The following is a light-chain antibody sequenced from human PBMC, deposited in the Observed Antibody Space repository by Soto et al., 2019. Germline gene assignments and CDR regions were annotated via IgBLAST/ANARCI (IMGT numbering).Light chain of an antibody. CDR2: EVS. Sequence: QSALTQPASVSGSPGQSITISCTGTSSDIGAYNYVSWSQQHPGKAPQLMIYEVSNRPSGVSNRFSGSKSGNTASLTISGLQAEDEADYYCSSYTSSSTFVFGTGTKV. CDR3: SSYTSSSTFV. CDR1: SSDIGAYNY. J-gene: IGLJ1*01. V-gene: IGLV2-14*01.